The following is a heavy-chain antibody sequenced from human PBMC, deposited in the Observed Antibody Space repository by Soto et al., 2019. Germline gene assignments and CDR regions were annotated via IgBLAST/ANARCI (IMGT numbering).Heavy chain of an antibody. V-gene: IGHV3-30*18. CDR2: ISYDGNNK. Sequence: GGSLRLSCVASGFTFSSYGMHWVRQAPGKGLEWVAVISYDGNNKYHVDSVKGRFTISRDNSKNTLFLQMNSLRAEDTAVYYCAKAQGYCSSTSCREAYYYYGMDVWGQGTTVTAP. CDR1: GFTFSSYG. CDR3: AKAQGYCSSTSCREAYYYYGMDV. J-gene: IGHJ6*02. D-gene: IGHD2-2*01.